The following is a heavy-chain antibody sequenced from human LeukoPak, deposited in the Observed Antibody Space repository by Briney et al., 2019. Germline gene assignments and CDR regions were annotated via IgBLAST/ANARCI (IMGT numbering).Heavy chain of an antibody. V-gene: IGHV3-30*03. Sequence: GGSLRLSCEVSGFTFSSYEMYWVRQAPGKRLEWVSLISHDGGDERYADSVKGRFTISRDNSKSTLYLQMNSLRVEDTAVYYCARGNQWLIDYWGQGTQVTVSS. CDR3: ARGNQWLIDY. CDR2: ISHDGGDE. J-gene: IGHJ4*02. CDR1: GFTFSSYE. D-gene: IGHD6-19*01.